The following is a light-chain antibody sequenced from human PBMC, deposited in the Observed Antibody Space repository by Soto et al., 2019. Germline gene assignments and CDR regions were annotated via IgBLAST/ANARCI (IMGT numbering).Light chain of an antibody. Sequence: EIVMTQSPATLSVSPGERATLSRRASQSVSSHLAWYQHRPGQPPRLLIYGASTRATGIPARFSGSGSGTEFTLTISSLQSEDFAIYYCHQYNKGPQTFGQGTKVDIK. J-gene: IGKJ1*01. CDR3: HQYNKGPQT. CDR1: QSVSSH. CDR2: GAS. V-gene: IGKV3-15*01.